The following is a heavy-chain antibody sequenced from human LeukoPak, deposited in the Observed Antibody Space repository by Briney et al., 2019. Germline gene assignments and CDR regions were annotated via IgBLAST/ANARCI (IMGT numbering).Heavy chain of an antibody. CDR1: GFTFISYA. J-gene: IGHJ6*02. V-gene: IGHV3-7*01. Sequence: GGSLRLSCAASGFTFISYAMSWVRQAPGKGLEWLANMKEDGSARYYVDSMKGRFTISRDNAKNSLYLQMNSLRAEDTAVYYCAREQGWSDSYYGMDVWGQGTTVTVSS. CDR3: AREQGWSDSYYGMDV. CDR2: MKEDGSAR.